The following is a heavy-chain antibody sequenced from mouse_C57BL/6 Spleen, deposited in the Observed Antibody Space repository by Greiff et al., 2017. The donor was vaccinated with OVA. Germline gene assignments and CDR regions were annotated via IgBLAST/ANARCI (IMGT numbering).Heavy chain of an antibody. Sequence: VQLQQSGPELVKPGASVKISCKASGYAFSSSWMNWVKQRPGKGLEWIGRIYPGDGDTNYNGKFKGKATLTADKSSSTAYMQLSSLTSEDSAVYFCARKGDLTGCWYFDVWGTGTTVTVSS. D-gene: IGHD4-1*01. CDR2: IYPGDGDT. CDR3: ARKGDLTGCWYFDV. CDR1: GYAFSSSW. J-gene: IGHJ1*03. V-gene: IGHV1-82*01.